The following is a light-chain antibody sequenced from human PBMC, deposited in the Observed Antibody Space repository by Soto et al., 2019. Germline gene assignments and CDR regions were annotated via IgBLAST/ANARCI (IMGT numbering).Light chain of an antibody. Sequence: EIVLTQSPGTLSLSPGERATLSCRASQSVSSSYLAWYQQKPGQPPRLLIYDGYYRATDTPPRFSGSGSGTDFTLTISSLEPEDSAVYYCQQRNMWPITFGQGTRLEI. V-gene: IGKV3D-20*02. CDR3: QQRNMWPIT. CDR1: QSVSSSY. J-gene: IGKJ5*01. CDR2: DGY.